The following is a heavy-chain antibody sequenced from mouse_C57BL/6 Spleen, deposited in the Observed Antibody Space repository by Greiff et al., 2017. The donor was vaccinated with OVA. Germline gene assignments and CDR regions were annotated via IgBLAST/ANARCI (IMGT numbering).Heavy chain of an antibody. V-gene: IGHV1-54*01. D-gene: IGHD1-1*01. CDR3: ARSEIGITTVVGDY. CDR2: INPGSGGT. Sequence: VQLQQSGAELVRPGTSVKVSCKASGYAFTNYLIEWVKQRPGQGLEWIGVINPGSGGTNYNEKFKGKATLTADKSSSTAYMQLSSLTSEDSAVYFCARSEIGITTVVGDYWGQGTTLTVSS. CDR1: GYAFTNYL. J-gene: IGHJ2*01.